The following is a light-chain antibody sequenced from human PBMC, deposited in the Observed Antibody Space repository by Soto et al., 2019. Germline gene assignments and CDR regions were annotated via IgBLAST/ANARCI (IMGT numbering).Light chain of an antibody. V-gene: IGKV3D-15*01. Sequence: ELVLTQSPGTLSLSPGENTTLSCRASQSVSNNYLAWYQQKPGQAPRLLIYGASNRATGIPDRFSGSGSGTDFTLTISSLQSEDFAVYYCQQYNNWPRGFTFGPGAKVDIK. J-gene: IGKJ3*01. CDR3: QQYNNWPRGFT. CDR2: GAS. CDR1: QSVSNN.